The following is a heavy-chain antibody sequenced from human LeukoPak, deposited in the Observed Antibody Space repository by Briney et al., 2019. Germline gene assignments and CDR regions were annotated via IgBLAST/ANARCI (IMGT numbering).Heavy chain of an antibody. CDR3: ARLVSYYGSGSYYSDY. CDR2: ISAYNGNT. CDR1: GYTFTNYG. Sequence: ASVKVSCKSSGYTFTNYGINWVRQAPGQGLGWMGWISAYNGNTNYAQKLQGRVTMTTDTSTRTAHMDLRSLRSDDTAVYYCARLVSYYGSGSYYSDYWGQGTLVTVSS. D-gene: IGHD3-10*01. J-gene: IGHJ4*02. V-gene: IGHV1-18*04.